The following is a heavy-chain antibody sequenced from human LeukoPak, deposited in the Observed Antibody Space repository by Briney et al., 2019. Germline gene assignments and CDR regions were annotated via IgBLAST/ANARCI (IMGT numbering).Heavy chain of an antibody. CDR3: ARDRLTNDAFDI. Sequence: GRSLRLSCAAFGFTFNSYWMHWVRQAPGKGLVWVSRINSDGSGTSDADFVKGRFTISRENSKNTLYLQMNSLRAEDTAMYYCARDRLTNDAFDIWGQGTTVTVSS. J-gene: IGHJ3*02. CDR2: INSDGSGT. D-gene: IGHD2-8*01. CDR1: GFTFNSYW. V-gene: IGHV3-74*01.